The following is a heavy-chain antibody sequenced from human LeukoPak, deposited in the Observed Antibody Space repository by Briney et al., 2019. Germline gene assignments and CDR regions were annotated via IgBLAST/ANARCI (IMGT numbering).Heavy chain of an antibody. CDR3: ARHSGYYDSSGYYEVFDY. Sequence: SETLSLTCTVSGGSVSSSSYYWGWIRQPPGKGLEWIGSIYYSGSTYYNPSLKSRVTISVDTSKNQFSLKLSSVTAADTAVYYCARHSGYYDSSGYYEVFDYWGQGTLVTVSS. CDR2: IYYSGST. CDR1: GGSVSSSSYY. J-gene: IGHJ4*02. V-gene: IGHV4-39*01. D-gene: IGHD3-22*01.